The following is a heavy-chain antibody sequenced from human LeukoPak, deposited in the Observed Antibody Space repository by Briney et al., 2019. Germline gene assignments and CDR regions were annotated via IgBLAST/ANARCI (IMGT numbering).Heavy chain of an antibody. J-gene: IGHJ4*02. V-gene: IGHV3-30-3*01. CDR3: AREAAAQTQYYFDY. D-gene: IGHD6-13*01. CDR2: ISYDGSNK. Sequence: GGSLRLSCAASGFTFSSYAMHWVRQAPGKGLEWVAAISYDGSNKYYADSVKGRFTISRDNSKNTLYLQMNSPRAEDTAVYYCAREAAAQTQYYFDYWGQGTLVTVSS. CDR1: GFTFSSYA.